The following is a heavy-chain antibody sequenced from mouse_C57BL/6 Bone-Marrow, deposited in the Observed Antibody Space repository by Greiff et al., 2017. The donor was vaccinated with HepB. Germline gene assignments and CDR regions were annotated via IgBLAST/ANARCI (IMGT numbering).Heavy chain of an antibody. CDR1: GYTFTDYE. CDR2: IDPETGGT. V-gene: IGHV1-15*01. J-gene: IGHJ3*01. Sequence: VQLQQSGAELVRPGASVTLSCKASGYTFTDYEMHWVKQTPVHGLEWIGAIDPETGGTAYNQKFKGKAILTADKSSITAYMELRSLTSEDSAVYYCTRDDDYDVPLPFAYWGQGTLVTVSA. D-gene: IGHD2-4*01. CDR3: TRDDDYDVPLPFAY.